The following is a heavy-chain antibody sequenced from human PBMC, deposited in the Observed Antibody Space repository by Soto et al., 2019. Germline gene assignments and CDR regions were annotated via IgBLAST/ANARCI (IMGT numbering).Heavy chain of an antibody. V-gene: IGHV5-51*01. D-gene: IGHD2-8*02. Sequence: PGESLKISCQASGYSFTNYWIGWVRQMPGKGLEWMGIIYPDDSDIRYNPSFHGQVTISADKSITTAYLQWSSLKAPDTAMYYCARGVTGGLAAFDIWGQGTMVT. J-gene: IGHJ3*02. CDR1: GYSFTNYW. CDR2: IYPDDSDI. CDR3: ARGVTGGLAAFDI.